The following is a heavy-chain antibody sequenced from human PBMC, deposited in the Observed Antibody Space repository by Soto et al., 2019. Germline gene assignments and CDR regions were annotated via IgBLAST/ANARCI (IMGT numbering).Heavy chain of an antibody. D-gene: IGHD4-17*01. Sequence: QVQLQESGPGLVKPSQTLSLTCTVSGGSINSGAYYWTWIRQHPGKGLEWIGYIYYSGSTYYNPSVKSRVTISIDASKNQFSLKLSSVTAADTAVYYCALDYGGNSDYFDYWGQGTLVTVSS. CDR3: ALDYGGNSDYFDY. V-gene: IGHV4-31*03. J-gene: IGHJ4*02. CDR1: GGSINSGAYY. CDR2: IYYSGST.